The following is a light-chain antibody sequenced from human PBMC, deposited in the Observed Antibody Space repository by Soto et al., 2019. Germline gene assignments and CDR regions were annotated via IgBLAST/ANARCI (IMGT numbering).Light chain of an antibody. CDR2: EVT. Sequence: QSVLTQPPSASGCPGQSVTISCTGTSSDVGGYDYVSWYQQHPGKAPKLMIYEVTKRPSGVPDRFSGSKSGNTASLTVSGLQAEDEAGYYCSSYAGSNNFVFGTGTKVTVL. V-gene: IGLV2-8*01. J-gene: IGLJ1*01. CDR1: SSDVGGYDY. CDR3: SSYAGSNNFV.